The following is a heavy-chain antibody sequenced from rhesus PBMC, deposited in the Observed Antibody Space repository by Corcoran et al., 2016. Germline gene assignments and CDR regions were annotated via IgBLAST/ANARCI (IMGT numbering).Heavy chain of an antibody. CDR3: ARGAGYSSGWSAFDF. V-gene: IGHV4-173*01. J-gene: IGHJ3*01. CDR1: GGSISSNW. CDR2: IAGRGGST. D-gene: IGHD6S26*01. Sequence: QLQLQESGPGLVKPSETLSLPCAVSGGSISSNWWSWIRQLPGKGLEWIGRIAGRGGSTSYTTSLKRQGTMSTDTSKNQVSLRLISGTAADAAVYYCARGAGYSSGWSAFDFWGQGLRVTVSS.